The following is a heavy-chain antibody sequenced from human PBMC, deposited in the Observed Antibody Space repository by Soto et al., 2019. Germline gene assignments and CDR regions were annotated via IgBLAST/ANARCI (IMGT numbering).Heavy chain of an antibody. CDR3: ARDNTMVRGVINWFDP. D-gene: IGHD3-10*01. CDR2: INPNSGGT. CDR1: GYTFTGYY. V-gene: IGHV1-2*02. Sequence: ASVKVSCKASGYTFTGYYMHWVRQAPGQGLEWMGWINPNSGGTNYAQKFQGRVTMTRDTSNSKAYMELSRLRSDDTGVYYCARDNTMVRGVINWFDPWGQGTLVTVSS. J-gene: IGHJ5*02.